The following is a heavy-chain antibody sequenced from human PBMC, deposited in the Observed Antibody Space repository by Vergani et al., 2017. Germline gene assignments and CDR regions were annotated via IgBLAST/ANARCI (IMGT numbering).Heavy chain of an antibody. CDR3: ARDPDSVEVAAAPYYYNHYGMDG. J-gene: IGHJ6*04. CDR2: ISAYNGNT. Sequence: QVQLVQSGAEVKKPGASVKVSCKASGYTFTSYGISWVRQAPGQGLEWMGWISAYNGNTNYAPKPQGRVTMTTDTSTSTAYMWLRSLRSDDTAVYYCARDPDSVEVAAAPYYYNHYGMDGWGEGSSVTVSS. V-gene: IGHV1-18*04. D-gene: IGHD2-2*01. CDR1: GYTFTSYG.